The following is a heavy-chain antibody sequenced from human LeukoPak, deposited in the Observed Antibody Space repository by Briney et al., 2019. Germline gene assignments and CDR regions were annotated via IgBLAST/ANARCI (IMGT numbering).Heavy chain of an antibody. CDR3: EKAPRRGSSIVMGSDRYCSYYYYMDV. CDR1: GYTFTSYD. CDR2: MNPNSGNT. J-gene: IGHJ6*03. D-gene: IGHD3-22*01. Sequence: ASVKVSCKASGYTFTSYDINWVRQATGQGLEWMGWMNPNSGNTGYAQKLQGRVTITRNTSISTAHMELSLLTSEDTAVYYCEKAPRRGSSIVMGSDRYCSYYYYMDVWGKGTTVSVSS. V-gene: IGHV1-8*03.